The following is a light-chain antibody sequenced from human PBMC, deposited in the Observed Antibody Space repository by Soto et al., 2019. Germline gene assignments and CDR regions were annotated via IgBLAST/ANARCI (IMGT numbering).Light chain of an antibody. V-gene: IGKV1-5*03. J-gene: IGKJ1*01. CDR2: KAS. Sequence: DIQMTNSPSSLSPSVGDRVTITCRANQTISSWLAWYQQKPGKAPKLLIYKASTLKSGVPSRFSGSGSGTEFTLTISSLQPDDFATYYCQHYNSYSEAFGQGTMV. CDR1: QTISSW. CDR3: QHYNSYSEA.